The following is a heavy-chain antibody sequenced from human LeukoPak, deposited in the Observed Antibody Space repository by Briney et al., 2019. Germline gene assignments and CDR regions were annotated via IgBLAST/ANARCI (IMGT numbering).Heavy chain of an antibody. Sequence: GRSLRLSCAASGFTFTNAWMTWVRQAPGKGLKWVGRIKRKTDGGTTDYAAPVKGRFTISRDDSKNTLYLQMNSLKTEDTAVYYCTTRRPYFYDTSTYYFFDYWGQGTLVTVSS. J-gene: IGHJ4*02. CDR2: IKRKTDGGTT. D-gene: IGHD3-22*01. CDR3: TTRRPYFYDTSTYYFFDY. CDR1: GFTFTNAW. V-gene: IGHV3-15*01.